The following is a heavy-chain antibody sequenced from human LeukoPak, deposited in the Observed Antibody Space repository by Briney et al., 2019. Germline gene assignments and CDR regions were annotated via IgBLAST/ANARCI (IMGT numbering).Heavy chain of an antibody. J-gene: IGHJ4*02. V-gene: IGHV3-30*02. Sequence: GGSLRLSCGASGFVFDDYDIHWVRQAPGKGLEWVAFIRSDGYHTYYTDSVKGRFIITRDNFKNTLYLQMNSLRLEDMAVYYCAKPSGSGVDYWGQGTLVTVSS. CDR1: GFVFDDYD. D-gene: IGHD1-26*01. CDR3: AKPSGSGVDY. CDR2: IRSDGYHT.